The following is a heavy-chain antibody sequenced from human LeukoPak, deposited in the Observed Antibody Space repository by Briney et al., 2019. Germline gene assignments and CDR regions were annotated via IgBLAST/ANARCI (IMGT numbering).Heavy chain of an antibody. D-gene: IGHD5-24*01. J-gene: IGHJ5*02. CDR1: GFTLTSFY. CDR3: ARGRELNWFDP. V-gene: IGHV1-46*01. Sequence: ASVKVSCKASGFTLTSFYMHWVRQAPGQGLEWMGVINPSVGSTSYAQKFQGRVTMTRDTSTSTVYMELSSLRSEDTAVYYCARGRELNWFDPWGQGTRVTVSS. CDR2: INPSVGST.